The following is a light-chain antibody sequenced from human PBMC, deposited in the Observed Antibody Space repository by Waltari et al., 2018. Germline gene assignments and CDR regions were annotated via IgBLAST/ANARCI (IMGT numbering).Light chain of an antibody. CDR2: YKSDADK. V-gene: IGLV5-45*02. CDR3: MIWHSSAVV. CDR1: SGINVGPYR. Sequence: QAVLTQPSSLSASPVASARLTCTLRSGINVGPYRIYCYQQQQGSPPQYLLRYKSDADKQQGSGVPSRFSGSKDASANAGILLISGLQSEDEADYYCMIWHSSAVVFGGGTKLTVL. J-gene: IGLJ2*01.